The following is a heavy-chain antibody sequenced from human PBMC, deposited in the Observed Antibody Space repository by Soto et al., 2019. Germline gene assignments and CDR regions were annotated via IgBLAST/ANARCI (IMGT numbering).Heavy chain of an antibody. J-gene: IGHJ4*02. Sequence: QVQLVESGGGVVQPGRSLRLSCAASGFTFSSYGMHWVRQAPGKGLEWVAVIWYDGSNKYYADSVKGRFTISRDNSKNTLDLQMNSLRAEDTAVYYCARAHRGPRYSYGFYRGGDCYSLGYWGQGTLVTVSS. D-gene: IGHD2-21*02. V-gene: IGHV3-33*01. CDR1: GFTFSSYG. CDR2: IWYDGSNK. CDR3: ARAHRGPRYSYGFYRGGDCYSLGY.